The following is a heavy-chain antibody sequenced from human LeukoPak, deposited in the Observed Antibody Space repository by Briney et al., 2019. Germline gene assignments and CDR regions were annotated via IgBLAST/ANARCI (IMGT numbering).Heavy chain of an antibody. D-gene: IGHD6-6*01. CDR2: INSDGSST. CDR3: ARGKGTSYLSSFDY. Sequence: GGSLRLSCAASGFTFSSYWMHWVRQAPGKGLVWVSRINSDGSSTSYADSVKGRFTISRDNAKNTLYLQMNSLRAADTAVYYCARGKGTSYLSSFDYWGQGTLVTVSS. V-gene: IGHV3-74*01. J-gene: IGHJ4*02. CDR1: GFTFSSYW.